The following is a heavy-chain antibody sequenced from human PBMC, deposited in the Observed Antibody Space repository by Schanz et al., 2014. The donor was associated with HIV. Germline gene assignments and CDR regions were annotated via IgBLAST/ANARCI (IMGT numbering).Heavy chain of an antibody. CDR3: AREGTYDYALS. CDR1: GFTFDDYG. Sequence: EVQLVESGGGVVRPGGSLRLSCAASGFTFDDYGMSWVRQAPGKGREWVSGINWNGGSTGYADSVKGPFSISRDNDKNSLYLQMNRLKAEDAALYHCAREGTYDYALSWGQGTLVTVSS. D-gene: IGHD3-16*01. V-gene: IGHV3-20*01. J-gene: IGHJ4*02. CDR2: INWNGGST.